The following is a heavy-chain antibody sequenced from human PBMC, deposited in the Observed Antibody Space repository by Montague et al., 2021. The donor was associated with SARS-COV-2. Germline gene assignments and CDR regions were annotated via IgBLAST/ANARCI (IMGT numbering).Heavy chain of an antibody. CDR2: IYXNDYK. Sequence: VKPTQTLRLTCTFSGFSLSTSGVGVGWIRQPPGKALEWLALIYXNDYKRYSPSLKSRLTITKDTSKNQVVLTMTNMDPVDTATYYCAHRRPLWGYFDYWGQGTLVTVSS. CDR3: AHRRPLWGYFDY. J-gene: IGHJ4*02. D-gene: IGHD7-27*01. V-gene: IGHV2-5*01. CDR1: GFSLSTSGVG.